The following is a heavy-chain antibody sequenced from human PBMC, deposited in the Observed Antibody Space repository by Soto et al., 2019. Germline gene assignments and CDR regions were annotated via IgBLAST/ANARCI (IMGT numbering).Heavy chain of an antibody. CDR2: ISAYNGNT. J-gene: IGHJ4*02. CDR1: GYTFTSYG. D-gene: IGHD3-22*01. CDR3: ARETIRGYYDSSGYYFDY. Sequence: ASVKVSCKASGYTFTSYGISWVRQAPGQGLEWMGWISAYNGNTNYEQKLQGRVTMTTDTSTSTAYMELRSLRSDDTAVYYCARETIRGYYDSSGYYFDYWGQGTL. V-gene: IGHV1-18*04.